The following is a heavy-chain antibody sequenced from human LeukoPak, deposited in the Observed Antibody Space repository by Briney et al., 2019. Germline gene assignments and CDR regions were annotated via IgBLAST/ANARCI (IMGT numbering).Heavy chain of an antibody. CDR1: GYSISSGYY. J-gene: IGHJ4*02. D-gene: IGHD4-17*01. CDR2: IYHSGSA. V-gene: IGHV4-38-2*02. CDR3: ATTITVTTDY. Sequence: SETLSLTCTVSGYSISSGYYWGWIRPPPGKGLEWIGNIYHSGSAYYNPSLKSRVTISVDTSKNQFFLKLSSVTAADTAAYYCATTITVTTDYWGQGTLVTVS.